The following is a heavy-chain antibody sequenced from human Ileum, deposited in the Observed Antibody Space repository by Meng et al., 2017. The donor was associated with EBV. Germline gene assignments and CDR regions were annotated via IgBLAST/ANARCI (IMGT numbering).Heavy chain of an antibody. CDR3: ARAHPVVYFFDY. CDR1: GGSISSGGHS. Sequence: QLQESGSGLVKPSQTLSLTCAVSGGSISSGGHSWSRIRQPPGKGLEWIGDIQHSARTYYNPSLKSRVTTSVDRSRNQFSLKLSSVTAADTAVYYCARAHPVVYFFDYWGQGTLVTVSS. V-gene: IGHV4-30-2*01. CDR2: IQHSART. J-gene: IGHJ4*02. D-gene: IGHD4-23*01.